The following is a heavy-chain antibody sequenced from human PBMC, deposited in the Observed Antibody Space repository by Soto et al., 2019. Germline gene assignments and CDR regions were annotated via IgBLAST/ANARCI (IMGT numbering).Heavy chain of an antibody. J-gene: IGHJ5*02. Sequence: GGSLRLSCAASGFTFSSYSMNWVRQAPGKGLEWVSYISSSSSTIYYADSVKGRFTISRDNAKNTLYLQMNSLRAEDTAVYYCARDRYSHNWFDPWGQGTLVTVPS. CDR1: GFTFSSYS. CDR2: ISSSSSTI. V-gene: IGHV3-48*04. CDR3: ARDRYSHNWFDP. D-gene: IGHD1-26*01.